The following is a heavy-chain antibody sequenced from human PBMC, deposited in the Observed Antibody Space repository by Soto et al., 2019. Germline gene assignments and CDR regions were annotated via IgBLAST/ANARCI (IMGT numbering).Heavy chain of an antibody. CDR1: GGSISSGGYY. CDR2: IYYSGST. Sequence: QVQLQESGPGLVKPSQTLSLTCTVSGGSISSGGYYWSWIRQHPGKGLEWIGYIYYSGSTYYNPSLTRRVTISVDTSKHQFSLKLRSVTAADTAVYSWASEVDSSSSGWFDYWGQGTLVTVSS. D-gene: IGHD6-6*01. V-gene: IGHV4-31*03. CDR3: ASEVDSSSSGWFDY. J-gene: IGHJ4*02.